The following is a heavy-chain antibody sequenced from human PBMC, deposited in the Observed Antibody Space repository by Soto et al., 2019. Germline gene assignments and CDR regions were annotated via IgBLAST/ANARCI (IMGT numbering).Heavy chain of an antibody. CDR3: ARNYDFWSGWYMDV. Sequence: ASVKGSCQASGYTFTSYSMHWVRQAPGQRLEWMGWINAGNGNTKYSQKFQGRVTITRDTSASTAYMELSSLRSEDTAVYYCARNYDFWSGWYMDVWGKGTTVTVSS. D-gene: IGHD3-3*01. V-gene: IGHV1-3*01. CDR1: GYTFTSYS. J-gene: IGHJ6*03. CDR2: INAGNGNT.